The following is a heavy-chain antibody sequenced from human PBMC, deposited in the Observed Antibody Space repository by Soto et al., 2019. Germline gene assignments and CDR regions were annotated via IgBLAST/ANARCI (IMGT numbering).Heavy chain of an antibody. CDR2: IIPVFGTE. Sequence: GASVKVSCKASGCTLSSFAISWVRQAPGQGLEWIGGIIPVFGTESYAQRFQGRVTITADESTNTVYMELSSLRSEDTAVYYCARDTNAWYFFDYWGQGTLVTVSS. V-gene: IGHV1-69*13. D-gene: IGHD3-9*01. CDR1: GCTLSSFA. J-gene: IGHJ4*02. CDR3: ARDTNAWYFFDY.